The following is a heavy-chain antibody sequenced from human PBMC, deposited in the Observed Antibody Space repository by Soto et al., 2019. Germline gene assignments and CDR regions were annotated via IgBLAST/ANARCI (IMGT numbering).Heavy chain of an antibody. V-gene: IGHV3-21*04. CDR3: ASAMFMGWSPQAY. Sequence: PGGSLRLSCTISGFKVGGYTMTWVRQAPGKGLEWVSSISAENIYIFYADAVKGRFTISRDNAKDSVYSDMKRLRTDDTALYYCASAMFMGWSPQAYWGQGTPVTVSS. CDR2: ISAENIYI. J-gene: IGHJ4*02. CDR1: GFKVGGYT. D-gene: IGHD3-3*01.